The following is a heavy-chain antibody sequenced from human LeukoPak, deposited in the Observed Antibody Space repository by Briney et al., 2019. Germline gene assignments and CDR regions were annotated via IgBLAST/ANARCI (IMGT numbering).Heavy chain of an antibody. J-gene: IGHJ6*02. CDR1: GFTFSSYA. CDR2: ISGSGGST. V-gene: IGHV3-23*01. D-gene: IGHD6-13*01. CDR3: AKPVGGGSSWYADGMDV. Sequence: PGGSLRLSCAASGFTFSSYAMSWVRQAPGKGLEWVSAISGSGGSTYYADSVKGRFTISRDNSKNTLYLQMNSLRAEDTAVYYCAKPVGGGSSWYADGMDVWGQGTTVTVSS.